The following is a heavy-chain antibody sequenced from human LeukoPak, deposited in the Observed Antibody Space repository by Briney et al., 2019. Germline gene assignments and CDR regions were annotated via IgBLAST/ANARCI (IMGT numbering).Heavy chain of an antibody. V-gene: IGHV3-30*12. Sequence: PGGSLRLSCAASGFTFSSYGMHWVRQAPGKGLEWVAVISYDGTNKYYTESVQGRFTISRDNSKNTLYLQMNSLSAEDTAVYYCAKDEYGDYGGNPYYFDYWGQGTLVTVSS. CDR2: ISYDGTNK. J-gene: IGHJ4*02. D-gene: IGHD4-23*01. CDR1: GFTFSSYG. CDR3: AKDEYGDYGGNPYYFDY.